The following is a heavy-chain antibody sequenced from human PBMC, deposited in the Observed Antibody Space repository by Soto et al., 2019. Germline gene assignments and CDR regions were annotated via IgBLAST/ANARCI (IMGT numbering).Heavy chain of an antibody. CDR3: HGYGY. D-gene: IGHD5-12*01. CDR2: IYTGGTT. J-gene: IGHJ4*02. Sequence: EVQLVGSGGGLIQPGGSLRLSCVVSGFTVSSSNYMSWVRQAPGKGLEWVSVIYTGGTTYYADSVKGRFTISRDNSKNTLYLQMNSLRAEDTAVYYCHGYGYWGQGTLVTVSS. V-gene: IGHV3-53*01. CDR1: GFTVSSSNY.